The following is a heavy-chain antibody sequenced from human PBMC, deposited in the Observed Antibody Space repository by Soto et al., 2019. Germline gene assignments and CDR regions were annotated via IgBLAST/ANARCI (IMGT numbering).Heavy chain of an antibody. V-gene: IGHV1-69*02. CDR3: ARVISGDGGSCLFDY. J-gene: IGHJ4*02. Sequence: SVKVSCKASGGTFSSYTISWVRQAPGQGLEWMGRIIPILGIANYAQKFQGRVTITADKSTSTAYMELSSLRSEDTAVYYCARVISGDGGSCLFDYWGQGTLVTVSS. CDR2: IIPILGIA. CDR1: GGTFSSYT. D-gene: IGHD2-15*01.